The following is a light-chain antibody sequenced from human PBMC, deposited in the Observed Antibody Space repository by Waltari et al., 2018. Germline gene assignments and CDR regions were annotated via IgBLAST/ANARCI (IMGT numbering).Light chain of an antibody. Sequence: QSALTQPPSASGSPGQSVTISCTGTSSDVGGYNSVSWYQQLPGQAPQLMIYEVSERPSGVPDRFSGSKSGNTASLTVSGLQADDEADYYCSSYAGSNVVFGGGTKLTVL. J-gene: IGLJ2*01. CDR3: SSYAGSNVV. V-gene: IGLV2-8*01. CDR2: EVS. CDR1: SSDVGGYNS.